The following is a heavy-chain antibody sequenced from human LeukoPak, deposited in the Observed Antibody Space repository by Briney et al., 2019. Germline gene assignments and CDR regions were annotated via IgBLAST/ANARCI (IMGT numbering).Heavy chain of an antibody. J-gene: IGHJ4*02. V-gene: IGHV1-69*13. CDR3: ARAGGGPEVDIVATITPFDY. CDR1: GGTFISYA. CDR2: IIPIFGTA. Sequence: SVKVSCKASGGTFISYAISWVRQAPGQGLEWMGGIIPIFGTANYAQKFQGRVTITADESTSTAYMELSSLRSEDTAVYYCARAGGGPEVDIVATITPFDYWGQGTLVTVSS. D-gene: IGHD5-12*01.